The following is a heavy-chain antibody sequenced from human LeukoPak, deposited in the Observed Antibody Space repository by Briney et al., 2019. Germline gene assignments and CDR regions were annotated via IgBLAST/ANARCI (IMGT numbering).Heavy chain of an antibody. CDR1: GGSISSSSYY. CDR2: IYYSGST. J-gene: IGHJ6*03. D-gene: IGHD1-26*01. CDR3: ARLGGATNYYYYYYMDV. V-gene: IGHV4-39*01. Sequence: PSETLSLTCTVSGGSISSSSYYWGWIRQPPGKGLEWIGSIYYSGSTYYNPSLKSRVTISVDTSKNQFSLKLSSVTAADTAVYYCARLGGATNYYYYYYMDVWGKGTTVTVSS.